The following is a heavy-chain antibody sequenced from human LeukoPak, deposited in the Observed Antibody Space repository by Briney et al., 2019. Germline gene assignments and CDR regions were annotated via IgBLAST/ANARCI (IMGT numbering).Heavy chain of an antibody. Sequence: GASVKVSCKASVGRFSDYTITWVRQIPGHGLECVGGITPMFGMADYAQKFHDRVTITADKSTTTAYMDLSDLQPEDTAVYYCAGGGRDDFNSWFDPWGQGTLVTVSS. J-gene: IGHJ5*02. CDR2: ITPMFGMA. D-gene: IGHD5-24*01. CDR3: AGGGRDDFNSWFDP. CDR1: VGRFSDYT. V-gene: IGHV1-69*10.